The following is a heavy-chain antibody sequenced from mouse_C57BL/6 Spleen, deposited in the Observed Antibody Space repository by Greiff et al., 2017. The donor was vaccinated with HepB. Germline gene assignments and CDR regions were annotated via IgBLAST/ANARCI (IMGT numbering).Heavy chain of an antibody. Sequence: VKDRFTISRDDSESMLYLQMNNLKTEDTAMYYCVRQGGNYYGNRFAYWGQGTLVTVSA. J-gene: IGHJ3*01. V-gene: IGHV10-1*01. CDR3: VRQGGNYYGNRFAY. D-gene: IGHD2-1*01.